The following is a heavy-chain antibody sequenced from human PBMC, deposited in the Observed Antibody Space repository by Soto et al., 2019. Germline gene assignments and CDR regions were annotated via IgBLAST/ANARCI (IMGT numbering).Heavy chain of an antibody. CDR3: ARESIAVAPEHGYAFDI. J-gene: IGHJ3*02. V-gene: IGHV3-23*01. D-gene: IGHD6-19*01. CDR1: GVTFSRYP. CDR2: ITENSGLT. Sequence: PGGSLRLSCAASGVTFSRYPMSWVRQAPGKGLEWVSTITENSGLTFYADSVKGRFAISRDNSKDTVFLHMNSLKVEDTAVYYCARESIAVAPEHGYAFDISGQGTRVAVSS.